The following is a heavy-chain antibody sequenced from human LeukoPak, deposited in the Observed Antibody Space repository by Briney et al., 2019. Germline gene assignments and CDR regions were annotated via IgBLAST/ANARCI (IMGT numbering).Heavy chain of an antibody. Sequence: PSETLSLTCAVSGGSISSSNWWSWVRQPPGKGLEWIGEIYHSGSTNYNPSLKSRVTISVDKSKNQFSLKLSSVTAADTAVYYCARATPGYSYGPIDYWGQGTLVTVSS. CDR3: ARATPGYSYGPIDY. CDR2: IYHSGST. CDR1: GGSISSSNW. J-gene: IGHJ4*02. V-gene: IGHV4-4*02. D-gene: IGHD5-18*01.